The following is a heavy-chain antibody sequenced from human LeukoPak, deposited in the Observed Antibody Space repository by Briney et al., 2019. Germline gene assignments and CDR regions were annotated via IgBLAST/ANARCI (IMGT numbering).Heavy chain of an antibody. CDR3: ARSVVAATETFDY. V-gene: IGHV3-30*02. CDR1: GFTFSSYG. D-gene: IGHD2-15*01. Sequence: PGGSLRLSCAASGFTFSSYGMHWVRQAPGKGLEWVAYIRYDGSNKYYADSVKGRFTISRDISKNTLYLQMNSLRAEDTAVYYCARSVVAATETFDYWGQGTLVTVSS. J-gene: IGHJ4*02. CDR2: IRYDGSNK.